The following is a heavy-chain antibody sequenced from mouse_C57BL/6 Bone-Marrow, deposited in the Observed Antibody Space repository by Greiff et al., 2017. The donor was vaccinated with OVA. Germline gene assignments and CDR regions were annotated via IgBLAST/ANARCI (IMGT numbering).Heavy chain of an antibody. CDR3: ATTKGHDYYAMDY. CDR1: GYTFTTYP. CDR2: FHPYNDDT. V-gene: IGHV1-47*01. D-gene: IGHD1-1*01. Sequence: VQLQQSGAELVKPGASVKMSCKASGYTFTTYPLEWMKQNHGKSLEWIGNFHPYNDDTKYNEKFKGKATLTVAENSNTIYLEQSRLPSDDATVNYCATTKGHDYYAMDYWGQGTSVTVSS. J-gene: IGHJ4*01.